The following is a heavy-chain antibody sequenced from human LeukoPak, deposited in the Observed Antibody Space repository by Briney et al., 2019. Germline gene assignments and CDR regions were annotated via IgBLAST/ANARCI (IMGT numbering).Heavy chain of an antibody. CDR2: IYDNGST. J-gene: IGHJ4*02. Sequence: SETLSLTCTVSGVSISSSSYHWDWIRQPPGKGLEWIGSIYDNGSTYYSPSLKSRVTISVDTSKNQFSLRLNSVTAADTAVYYCARQVLHTAMDYWGQGTLVTVSS. V-gene: IGHV4-39*01. CDR3: ARQVLHTAMDY. D-gene: IGHD5-18*01. CDR1: GVSISSSSYH.